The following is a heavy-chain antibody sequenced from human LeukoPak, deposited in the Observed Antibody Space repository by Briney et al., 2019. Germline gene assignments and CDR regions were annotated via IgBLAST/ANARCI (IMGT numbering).Heavy chain of an antibody. J-gene: IGHJ4*02. CDR2: IYYSGST. D-gene: IGHD4-11*01. Sequence: PSETLSLTCTVSGGSISSYYWSWIRQPPGKGLEWIGYIYYSGSTNYNPSLESRVTISVDTSKNQCSLKLSSVTAAETAVYYCARVKQLYSNYEGCFDYWGQGTLVTVSS. CDR3: ARVKQLYSNYEGCFDY. V-gene: IGHV4-59*01. CDR1: GGSISSYY.